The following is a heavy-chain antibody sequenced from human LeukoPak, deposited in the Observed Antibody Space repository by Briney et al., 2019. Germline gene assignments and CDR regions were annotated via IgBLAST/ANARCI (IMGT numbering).Heavy chain of an antibody. Sequence: PGGSLRLSCAASGFTFSSYGMHWVRQAPGKGLEWVAFIRYDGSNKYYADSVKGRFTISRDNSKNTLYLQMNSLRAEDTAVYYCAKDHRNGGGYDSLAAPTFDYWGQGTLVTVSS. CDR3: AKDHRNGGGYDSLAAPTFDY. D-gene: IGHD5-12*01. V-gene: IGHV3-30*02. CDR1: GFTFSSYG. CDR2: IRYDGSNK. J-gene: IGHJ4*02.